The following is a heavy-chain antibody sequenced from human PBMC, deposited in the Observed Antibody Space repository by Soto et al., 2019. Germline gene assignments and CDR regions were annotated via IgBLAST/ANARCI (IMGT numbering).Heavy chain of an antibody. D-gene: IGHD2-2*01. V-gene: IGHV4-59*01. CDR2: IYYSGST. CDR1: GGSISSYY. J-gene: IGHJ6*02. Sequence: QVQLQESGPGLVKPSETLSLTCTVSGGSISSYYWSWIRQPPGKGLEWIGYIYYSGSTNHNPSLKSRVTISVDTSKNQFSRKLSSVTAADTAVYYCARALLVPAANYYYYGMDVWGQGTTVTVSS. CDR3: ARALLVPAANYYYYGMDV.